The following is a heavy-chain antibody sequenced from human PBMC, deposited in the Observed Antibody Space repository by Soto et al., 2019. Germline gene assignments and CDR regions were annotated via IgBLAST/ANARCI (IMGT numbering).Heavy chain of an antibody. CDR2: IIPVLNIT. V-gene: IGHV1-69*02. D-gene: IGHD2-21*02. CDR3: ARGVWVTDGGMNYYYYYMDV. J-gene: IGHJ6*03. Sequence: QVQLVQSGAEVQKPGSSLRVSCEASGGTLSSYTFNWVRQAPGQGLEWMGRIIPVLNITNYAQNFKGRGTITADKSTSTVYMELSSLRSEDSAIYYCARGVWVTDGGMNYYYYYMDVWGKGSTVTVSS. CDR1: GGTLSSYT.